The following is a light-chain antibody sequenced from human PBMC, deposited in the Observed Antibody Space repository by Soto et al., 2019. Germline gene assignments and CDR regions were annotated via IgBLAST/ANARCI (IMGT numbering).Light chain of an antibody. J-gene: IGKJ5*01. CDR1: QDIRNY. CDR2: DVS. V-gene: IGKV1-33*01. CDR3: QQYDKLHPIT. Sequence: DIEMTQSPSSLSASLGARVTITCKVSQDIRNYLNWDQQKPGKAPKLLIYDVSNLETGVPSRFSGSGSGTDFTFTISSLQPEDIATYDGQQYDKLHPITFGQGTRLEIK.